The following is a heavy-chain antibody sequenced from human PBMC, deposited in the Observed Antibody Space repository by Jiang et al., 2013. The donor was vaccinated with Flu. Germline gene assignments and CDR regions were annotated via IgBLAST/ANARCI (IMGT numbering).Heavy chain of an antibody. CDR2: ISYDGSNK. CDR3: CGKIPGYSLLPDY. D-gene: IGHD5-18*01. V-gene: IGHV3-30*18. J-gene: IGHJ4*02. Sequence: HWVRQAPGKGLEWVAVISYDGSNKYYADSVKGRFTISRDNSKNTLYLQMNSLRAEDTAVYYSCGKIPGYSLLPDYWGQGTLVTVSS.